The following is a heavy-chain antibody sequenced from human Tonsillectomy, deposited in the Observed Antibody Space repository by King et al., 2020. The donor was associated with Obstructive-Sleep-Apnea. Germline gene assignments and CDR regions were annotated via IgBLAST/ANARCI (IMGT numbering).Heavy chain of an antibody. D-gene: IGHD6-13*01. Sequence: VQLQESGPGLVKPSETLSLTCTVSGGSISSYYWSWIRQPPGKGLEWIGYIYYSGSTNYNPSLKSRVTISVDTSKNQFSLKLSSVTAADTAVYYCASSIAAAGRKTFDYWGQGTLVTVSS. CDR1: GGSISSYY. CDR2: IYYSGST. CDR3: ASSIAAAGRKTFDY. J-gene: IGHJ4*02. V-gene: IGHV4-59*08.